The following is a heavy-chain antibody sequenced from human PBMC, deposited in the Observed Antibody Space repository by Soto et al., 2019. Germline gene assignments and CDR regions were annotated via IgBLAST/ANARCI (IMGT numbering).Heavy chain of an antibody. CDR2: IYDDGSA. CDR3: ARAKYCSGASCRKSWFNP. Sequence: SETLSLTCTVSGGSISSSYWSWIRQPPGTGLEWLAYIYDDGSANYNPSLKSRATISLDMSKNQFFLKITSVTAADTAVYYRARAKYCSGASCRKSWFNPWGQGTLVTASS. D-gene: IGHD2-15*01. CDR1: GGSISSSY. V-gene: IGHV4-59*01. J-gene: IGHJ5*02.